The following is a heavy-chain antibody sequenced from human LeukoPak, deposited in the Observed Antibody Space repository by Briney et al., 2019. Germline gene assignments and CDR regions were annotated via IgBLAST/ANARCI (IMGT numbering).Heavy chain of an antibody. Sequence: PSETLSLTCTVSGGSISSYYWSWIRQPPGKGLEWIGYIYYSGRTNYNPSLKSRVTISVDTSKNQFSLKLSSVTAADTAVYSCARGKFAGSAYCAFDIWGQGTMVTVSS. V-gene: IGHV4-59*08. CDR3: ARGKFAGSAYCAFDI. D-gene: IGHD3-22*01. CDR2: IYYSGRT. J-gene: IGHJ3*02. CDR1: GGSISSYY.